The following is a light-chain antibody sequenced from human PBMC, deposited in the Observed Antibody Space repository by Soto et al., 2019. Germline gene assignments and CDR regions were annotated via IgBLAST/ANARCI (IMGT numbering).Light chain of an antibody. V-gene: IGKV3-20*01. J-gene: IGKJ4*01. CDR1: QTMRSSH. CDR3: QHYVTSLT. CDR2: GAS. Sequence: EIVWRQSPCTLPFAPGERAPITCRASQTMRSSHLAWYQQKPGQAPRLLIYGASTRTFDVPDRFSGSGSGTNFTLTISRLQPEYFAVYYCQHYVTSLTFGGVTQVNIK.